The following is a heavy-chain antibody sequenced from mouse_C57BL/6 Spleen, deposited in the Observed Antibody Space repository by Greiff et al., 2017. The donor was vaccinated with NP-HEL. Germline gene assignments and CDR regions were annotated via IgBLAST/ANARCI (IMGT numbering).Heavy chain of an antibody. CDR3: AIYSSGRAWFAY. CDR2: IWSGGST. D-gene: IGHD3-2*02. V-gene: IGHV2-2*01. Sequence: QVQLQQSGPGLVQPSQSLSITCTVSGFSLTSYGVHWVRQSPGKGLEWLGVIWSGGSTDYNAAFISRLSISKDNSKSQVFFKMNSLQADDTAIYYCAIYSSGRAWFAYWGQGTLVTVSA. CDR1: GFSLTSYG. J-gene: IGHJ3*01.